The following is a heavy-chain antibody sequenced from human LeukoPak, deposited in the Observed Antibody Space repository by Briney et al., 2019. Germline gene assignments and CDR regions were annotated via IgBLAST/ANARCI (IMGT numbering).Heavy chain of an antibody. V-gene: IGHV4-39*01. Sequence: PSETLSLTCTVSGGSISSSSYYWGWIRQPPGKGLEWIGSIYYSGSTYYNPSLKSRVTISLDTSKNQFSLKLSSVTAADTAVYYCARHPIRYNWKPFDYWGQGTLVTVSS. CDR2: IYYSGST. CDR1: GGSISSSSYY. J-gene: IGHJ4*02. D-gene: IGHD1-1*01. CDR3: ARHPIRYNWKPFDY.